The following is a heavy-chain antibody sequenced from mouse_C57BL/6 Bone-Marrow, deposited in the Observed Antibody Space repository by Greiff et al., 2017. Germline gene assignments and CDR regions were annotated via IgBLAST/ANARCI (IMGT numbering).Heavy chain of an antibody. CDR1: GYSFTDYN. J-gene: IGHJ3*01. Sequence: VQLQQPGPELVKPGASVKISCKASGYSFTDYNMTWVKHSNGKSLEWIGVINPNYGTTSYNQKFKGKATLPVDQSSSTAYMQLNSLTSEDSAVYYCARPFYYDYDAPFAYWGQGTLVTVSA. CDR3: ARPFYYDYDAPFAY. V-gene: IGHV1-39*01. D-gene: IGHD2-4*01. CDR2: INPNYGTT.